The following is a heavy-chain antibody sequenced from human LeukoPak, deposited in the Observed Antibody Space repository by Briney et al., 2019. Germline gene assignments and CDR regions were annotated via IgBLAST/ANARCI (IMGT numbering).Heavy chain of an antibody. CDR3: ASQDLGQYSSSSRGYFDY. J-gene: IGHJ4*02. D-gene: IGHD6-6*01. V-gene: IGHV4-59*01. CDR2: IYYSGST. CDR1: GGSISSYY. Sequence: SETLSLTCTVSGGSISSYYWSWVRQPPGKGLEWIGYIYYSGSTNYNPSLKSRVTISVDTSKNQFSLKLSSVTAADTAVYYCASQDLGQYSSSSRGYFDYWGQGTLVTVSS.